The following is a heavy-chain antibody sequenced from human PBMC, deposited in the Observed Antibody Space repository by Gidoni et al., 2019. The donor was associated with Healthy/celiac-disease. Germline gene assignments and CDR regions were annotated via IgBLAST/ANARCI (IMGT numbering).Heavy chain of an antibody. Sequence: QVQLVPSGAEVKKPGSSVKVSCKASGGTFRSYATSWVRQAPGQGLEWMGGIIPIFGTANYAQKFQGRVTITADESTSTAYMELSSLRSEDTAVYYCARSRDIVVVPAAYYYGSGSPLDYWGQGTLVTVSS. CDR1: GGTFRSYA. CDR3: ARSRDIVVVPAAYYYGSGSPLDY. D-gene: IGHD2-2*01. V-gene: IGHV1-69*01. J-gene: IGHJ4*02. CDR2: IIPIFGTA.